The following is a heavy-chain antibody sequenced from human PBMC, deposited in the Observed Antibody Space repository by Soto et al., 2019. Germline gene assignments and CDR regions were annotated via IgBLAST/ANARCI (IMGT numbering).Heavy chain of an antibody. V-gene: IGHV3-30*03. D-gene: IGHD3-22*01. CDR1: GFTFSSYG. Sequence: QVQLVESGGGVVQPGRSLRLSCAASGFTFSSYGMHWVRQAPVKGLEWVAVISYDGSNKYYADSVKGRFTISRDNSKNTLYLQMNSLRAEDTAVYYCATAAGYSPAGSYDYWGQGTLVTVSS. CDR3: ATAAGYSPAGSYDY. CDR2: ISYDGSNK. J-gene: IGHJ4*02.